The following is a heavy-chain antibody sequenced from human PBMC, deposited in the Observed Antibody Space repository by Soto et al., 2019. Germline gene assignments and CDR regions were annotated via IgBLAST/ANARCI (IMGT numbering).Heavy chain of an antibody. D-gene: IGHD5-18*01. V-gene: IGHV3-74*01. CDR1: GFTFSNFW. CDR3: ARAHVGDTAMVTIFDY. Sequence: EVQLVESGGGLVQPGKSLRLSCAASGFTFSNFWMHWVRQAPGMGLVWVSRINNDGTSTTYADSVKGRFSISRDNAKNTLYLQMNSLRVEDTAVYHCARAHVGDTAMVTIFDYWGQGSLVTVSS. J-gene: IGHJ4*02. CDR2: INNDGTST.